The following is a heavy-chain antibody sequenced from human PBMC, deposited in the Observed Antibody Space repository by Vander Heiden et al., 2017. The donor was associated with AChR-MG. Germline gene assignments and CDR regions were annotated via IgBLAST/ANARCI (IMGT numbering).Heavy chain of an antibody. CDR2: ISWNSGSI. CDR3: AKQASSYYYYYMDV. D-gene: IGHD2-2*01. J-gene: IGHJ6*03. Sequence: EVQLVESGGGLVQPGRSLRLSCAASGFTFDDYAMHWVRQAPGKGLEWVSGISWNSGSIGYADSVKGRFTISRDNAKNSLYLQMNSLRAEDTALYYCAKQASSYYYYYMDVWGKGTTVTVS. V-gene: IGHV3-9*01. CDR1: GFTFDDYA.